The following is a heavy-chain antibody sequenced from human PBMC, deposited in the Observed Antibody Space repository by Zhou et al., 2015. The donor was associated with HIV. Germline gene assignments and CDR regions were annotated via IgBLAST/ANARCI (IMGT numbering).Heavy chain of an antibody. J-gene: IGHJ3*02. D-gene: IGHD1-14*01. CDR1: GYTFTSYD. CDR2: VNPNSANT. V-gene: IGHV1-8*01. CDR3: ARRGTQVWSDSFDI. Sequence: QVQLVQSGAEVKKPGASVKVSCKASGYTFTSYDINWVRQATGQGLEWVGWVNPNSANTGYAQKFQGRVTMTRNTSITTAYMELSSLRSEDTAVYYCARRGTQVWSDSFDIWGQGTMVTVSS.